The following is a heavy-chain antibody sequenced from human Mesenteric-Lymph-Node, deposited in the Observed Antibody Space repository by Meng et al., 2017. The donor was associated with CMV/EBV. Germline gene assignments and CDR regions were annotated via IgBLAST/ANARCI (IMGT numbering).Heavy chain of an antibody. Sequence: SVKVSCKASGGTFSNYAISWVRQAPGQGLEWVGGFIPSFGTASYAQNFQGRVTITTDESTSTAYMELSSLRSEDTAVYYCAREGHYGFWSSYYTNNHFEYWGQGTLVTVSS. CDR1: GGTFSNYA. CDR2: FIPSFGTA. J-gene: IGHJ4*02. CDR3: AREGHYGFWSSYYTNNHFEY. V-gene: IGHV1-69*05. D-gene: IGHD3-3*01.